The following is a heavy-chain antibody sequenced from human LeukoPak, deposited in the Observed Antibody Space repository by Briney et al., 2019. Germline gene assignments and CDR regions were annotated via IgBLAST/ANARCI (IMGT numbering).Heavy chain of an antibody. Sequence: ASVKVSCKASGYTFTSYGISWVRQAPGQGLEWMGWISAYNGNTNYAQKLQGRVTITTDESTSTAYMELSSLRSEDTAVYYCAREGGSSSFDYWGQGTLVTVSS. V-gene: IGHV1-18*01. CDR3: AREGGSSSFDY. CDR1: GYTFTSYG. CDR2: ISAYNGNT. J-gene: IGHJ4*02. D-gene: IGHD6-6*01.